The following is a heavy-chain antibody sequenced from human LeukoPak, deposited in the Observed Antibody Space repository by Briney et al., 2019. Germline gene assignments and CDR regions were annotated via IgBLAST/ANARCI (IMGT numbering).Heavy chain of an antibody. CDR1: GFTFSSYW. CDR3: AKSSSGLLDY. CDR2: ISYDGSNK. Sequence: QPGGSLRLSCAASGFTFSSYWMSWVRQAPGKGLEWVAVISYDGSNKYYADSVKGRFTISRDNSKNTLYLQMNSLRAEDTAVYYCAKSSSGLLDYWGQGTLVTVSS. D-gene: IGHD6-19*01. J-gene: IGHJ4*02. V-gene: IGHV3-30*18.